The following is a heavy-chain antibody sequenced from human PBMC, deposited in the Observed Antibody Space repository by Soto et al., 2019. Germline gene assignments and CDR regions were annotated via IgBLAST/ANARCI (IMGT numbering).Heavy chain of an antibody. CDR3: ASTDIVVVPAANSQADYFDY. D-gene: IGHD2-2*01. V-gene: IGHV4-34*01. CDR2: INHSGST. CDR1: GGSFSGYY. Sequence: PSETLSLTCAVYGGSFSGYYWSWIRQPPGKGLEWIGEINHSGSTNYNPSLKSRVTISVDTSKNQFSLKLSPVTAADTAVYYCASTDIVVVPAANSQADYFDYWGQGTLVTVSS. J-gene: IGHJ4*02.